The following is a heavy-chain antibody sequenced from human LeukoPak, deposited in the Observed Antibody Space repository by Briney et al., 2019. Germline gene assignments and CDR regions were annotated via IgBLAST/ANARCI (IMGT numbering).Heavy chain of an antibody. CDR2: IWYDGSNK. CDR3: ARDLIPTVLLWFGWAMDV. J-gene: IGHJ6*02. Sequence: GRSLRLSCAASGFTFSVYALHWVRQAPGKGLEWVAVIWYDGSNKYYADSVKGRFTISRDNSKNTLYLQMNSLRAEDTAVYYCARDLIPTVLLWFGWAMDVWGQGTTVTVSS. V-gene: IGHV3-33*08. D-gene: IGHD3-10*01. CDR1: GFTFSVYA.